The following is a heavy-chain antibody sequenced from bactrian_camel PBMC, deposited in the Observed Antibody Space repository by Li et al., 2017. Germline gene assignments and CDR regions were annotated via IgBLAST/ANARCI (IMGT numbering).Heavy chain of an antibody. CDR3: GSDRAKIDPTQPVGSCQRPDPH. Sequence: HVQLVESGGGSVRPGGSLTLSCAVSGNGDGSGHRCTGWFRQAPGKEREAVATIDPDDSTTYVDSVKGRFTIPQAAAKNTIYLQMNNLKSEDTAVYYCGSDRAKIDPTQPVGSCQRPDPHWGQGTQVTVS. V-gene: IGHV3S53*01. J-gene: IGHJ4*01. CDR1: GNGDGSGH. CDR2: IDPDDST. D-gene: IGHD6*01.